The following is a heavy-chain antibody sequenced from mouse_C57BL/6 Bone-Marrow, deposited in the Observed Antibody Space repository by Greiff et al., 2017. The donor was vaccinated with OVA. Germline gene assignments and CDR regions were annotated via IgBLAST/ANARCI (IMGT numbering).Heavy chain of an antibody. V-gene: IGHV1-69*01. CDR3: ARGDYDYDGFAY. J-gene: IGHJ3*01. Sequence: VQLQQPGAELVMPGASVKLSCKASGYTFTSYWMHWVKQRPGQGLEWIGEIDPSDSYTNYNQKFKGKSTLTVDKSSSTAYMQLSSVTSEDSAVYYCARGDYDYDGFAYWGQGTLVTVSA. CDR1: GYTFTSYW. CDR2: IDPSDSYT. D-gene: IGHD2-4*01.